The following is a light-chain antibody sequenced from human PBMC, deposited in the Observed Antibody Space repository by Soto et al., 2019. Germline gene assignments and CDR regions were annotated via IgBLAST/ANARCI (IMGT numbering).Light chain of an antibody. CDR2: AAS. Sequence: EIVLTQSPATLTLSPGERVTLSCRASQSASDYLGWYQQKPGQAPRLLVSAASNRATGIPARFSGSGSGTDFTLTISSLEPEDFGVFYCQQRFDWPKITFGQGTRLGTK. J-gene: IGKJ5*01. V-gene: IGKV3-11*01. CDR1: QSASDY. CDR3: QQRFDWPKIT.